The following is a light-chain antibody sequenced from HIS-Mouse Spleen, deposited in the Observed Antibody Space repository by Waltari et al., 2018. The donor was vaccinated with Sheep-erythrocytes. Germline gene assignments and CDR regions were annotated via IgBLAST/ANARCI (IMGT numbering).Light chain of an antibody. Sequence: QSALTQPPSASGAPGQSVTISCTGTSSDVGGYINVSWYQQHPGKAPKLMIYEVSQRPSGVPDRFSGSKSGNTASLTVSGLQAEDEADYYCSSYAGSNNWVFGGGTKLTVL. CDR2: EVS. CDR1: SSDVGGYIN. CDR3: SSYAGSNNWV. J-gene: IGLJ3*02. V-gene: IGLV2-8*01.